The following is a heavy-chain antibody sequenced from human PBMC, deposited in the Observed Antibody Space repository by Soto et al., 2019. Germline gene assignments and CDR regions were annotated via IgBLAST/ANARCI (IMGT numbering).Heavy chain of an antibody. D-gene: IGHD3-3*01. V-gene: IGHV1-2*02. J-gene: IGHJ5*02. CDR2: INPNSGGS. CDR1: GYTFTGYY. CDR3: ARDRGQFLEWLNWFDP. Sequence: ASVKVSCKASGYTFTGYYMHWVRQAPGQGLEWMGWINPNSGGSNYAQKFQGRVTMTRDTSISTAYMELSRLRSDDTAVYYCARDRGQFLEWLNWFDPWGQGTLVTVSS.